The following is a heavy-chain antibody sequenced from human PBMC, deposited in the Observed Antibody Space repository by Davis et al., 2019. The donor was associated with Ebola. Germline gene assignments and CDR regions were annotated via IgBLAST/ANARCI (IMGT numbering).Heavy chain of an antibody. CDR1: GFTFSSYA. V-gene: IGHV3-30-3*01. J-gene: IGHJ4*02. D-gene: IGHD2-21*02. Sequence: LSLTCAASGFTFSSYAMHWVRQAPGKGLEWVAVISYDGSNKYYADSVKGRFTISRDNSKNTLYLQMNSLRAEDTAVYYCAKGTAVNYWGQGTLVTVSS. CDR3: AKGTAVNY. CDR2: ISYDGSNK.